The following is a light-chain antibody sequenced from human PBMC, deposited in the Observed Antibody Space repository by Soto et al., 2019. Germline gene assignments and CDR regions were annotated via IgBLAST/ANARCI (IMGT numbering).Light chain of an antibody. V-gene: IGLV1-40*01. Sequence: QSVLTQPPSVSGAPGQRVTISCIGSSSNIGAGHDVHWYQVLPGLVPKLLLSGASNRPSGVPDRFSGSKSGTSASLAITGLQAENEADYYCQSYDRSLSAVVFGGGTQLTVL. CDR1: SSNIGAGHD. CDR2: GAS. J-gene: IGLJ2*01. CDR3: QSYDRSLSAVV.